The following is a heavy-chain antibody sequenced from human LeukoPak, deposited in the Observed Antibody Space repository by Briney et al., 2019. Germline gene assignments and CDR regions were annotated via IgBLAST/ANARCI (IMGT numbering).Heavy chain of an antibody. CDR1: GYTFTGYY. CDR3: ARMGGYSSGWYMGSFDY. Sequence: GASVKVSRKASGYTFTGYYMHWVRQAPGQGLEWMGWINPNSGGTNYAQKFQGRVTMTRDTSISTAYMELSRLRSDDTAVYYCARMGGYSSGWYMGSFDYWGQGTLVTVSS. V-gene: IGHV1-2*02. D-gene: IGHD6-19*01. J-gene: IGHJ4*02. CDR2: INPNSGGT.